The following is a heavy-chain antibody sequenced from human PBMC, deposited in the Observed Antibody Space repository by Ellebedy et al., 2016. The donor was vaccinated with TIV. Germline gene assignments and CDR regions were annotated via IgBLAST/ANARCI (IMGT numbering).Heavy chain of an antibody. V-gene: IGHV3-7*01. CDR3: AKDGSYGDYRSPAHAFEF. D-gene: IGHD4-17*01. J-gene: IGHJ3*01. CDR1: GFTFSSYW. Sequence: GESLKISCAAPGFTFSSYWMSWVRQTPGKGLEWVANINQDGSEKYYVDSVRGRFTISRDNAKNSLNLQMNSLGADDSAVYYCAKDGSYGDYRSPAHAFEFWGQGTMVTVSS. CDR2: INQDGSEK.